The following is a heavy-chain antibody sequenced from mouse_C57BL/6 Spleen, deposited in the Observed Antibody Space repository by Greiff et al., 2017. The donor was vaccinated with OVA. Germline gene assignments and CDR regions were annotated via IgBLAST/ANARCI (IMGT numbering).Heavy chain of an antibody. Sequence: EVKLMESGGGLVQPGGSLSLSCAASGFTFTDYYMSWVRQPPGKALEWLGFIRNKANGYTTEYSASVKGRFTISRDNSQSILYLQMNALRAEDSATYYCARYRGRYGSSYDWYFDVWGTGTTVTVSS. J-gene: IGHJ1*03. CDR3: ARYRGRYGSSYDWYFDV. V-gene: IGHV7-3*01. CDR1: GFTFTDYY. CDR2: IRNKANGYTT. D-gene: IGHD1-1*01.